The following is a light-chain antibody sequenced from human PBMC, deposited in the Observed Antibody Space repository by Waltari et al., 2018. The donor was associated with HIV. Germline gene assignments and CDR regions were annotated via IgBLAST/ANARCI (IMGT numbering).Light chain of an antibody. J-gene: IGLJ2*01. CDR3: QSADTSPSKAI. CDR2: EST. Sequence: SYELTQSPSVSVSPGQTARIACFVESVSKEDVNWYQWKTGQAPVMVIYESTKRSSRMSGRFSASRSGTTATLTITGVRTEDEADYFCQSADTSPSKAIFGGGTK. V-gene: IGLV3-25*03. CDR1: SVSKED.